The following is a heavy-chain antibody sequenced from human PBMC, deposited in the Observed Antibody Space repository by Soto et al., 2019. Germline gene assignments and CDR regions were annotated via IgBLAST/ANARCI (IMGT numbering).Heavy chain of an antibody. CDR3: ARVREPLTGGPWFDP. J-gene: IGHJ5*02. D-gene: IGHD1-26*01. CDR1: GGSFSGYY. V-gene: IGHV4-34*01. Sequence: SETLSLTCAVQGGSFSGYYWSWIRQPPGKGLEWIGEINHSGSTNYNPSLKSRVTISVDTSKNQFSLKLSSVTAADTAVYYCARVREPLTGGPWFDPWGQGTLVTVSS. CDR2: INHSGST.